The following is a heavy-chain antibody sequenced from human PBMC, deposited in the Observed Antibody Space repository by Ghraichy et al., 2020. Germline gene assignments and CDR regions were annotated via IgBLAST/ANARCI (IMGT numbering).Heavy chain of an antibody. CDR2: TSYDGNNK. V-gene: IGHV3-30*18. D-gene: IGHD3-22*01. CDR3: AKERDSSGYYGFRGDYYGMDV. CDR1: GFTFSRYG. J-gene: IGHJ6*02. Sequence: GASLNISCAVSGFTFSRYGMHWVRQAPGKGLEWVAVTSYDGNNKNYADSVKGRFTISRDNSKNTLYLQMSSLRSEDTAVYYCAKERDSSGYYGFRGDYYGMDVWSQGTTVTVSS.